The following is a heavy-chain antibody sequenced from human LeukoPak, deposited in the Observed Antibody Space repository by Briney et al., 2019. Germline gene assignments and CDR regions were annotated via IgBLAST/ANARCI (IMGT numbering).Heavy chain of an antibody. J-gene: IGHJ5*02. V-gene: IGHV4-34*01. Sequence: SETLSLTCAVYGGSFSGYYWSWIRQPPGKGLEWIGEINHSGSTNYNPSLKSRVTISVDTSKNQFSLKLSSVTAADMAVYYCARGQTTDYYDSSGKLTGNWFDPWGQGTLVTVSS. D-gene: IGHD3-22*01. CDR1: GGSFSGYY. CDR3: ARGQTTDYYDSSGKLTGNWFDP. CDR2: INHSGST.